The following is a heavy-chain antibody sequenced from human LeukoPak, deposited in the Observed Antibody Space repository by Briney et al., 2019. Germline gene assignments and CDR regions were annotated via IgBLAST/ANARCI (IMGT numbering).Heavy chain of an antibody. Sequence: SETLSLTCTVSGGSISSGSYYWSWIRQPAGKGLEWIGRIYTSGSTNYNPSLKSRVTISVDTSKNQFSLKLSSVTAADTAVYYCARGRIAAADYWGQGTLVTVSS. J-gene: IGHJ4*02. D-gene: IGHD6-13*01. CDR1: GGSISSGSYY. CDR2: IYTSGST. CDR3: ARGRIAAADY. V-gene: IGHV4-61*02.